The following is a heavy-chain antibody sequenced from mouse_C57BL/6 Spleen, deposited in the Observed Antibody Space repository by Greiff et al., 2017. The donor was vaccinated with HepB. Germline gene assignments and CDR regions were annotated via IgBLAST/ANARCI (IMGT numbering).Heavy chain of an antibody. D-gene: IGHD2-5*01. V-gene: IGHV14-4*01. CDR1: GFNIKDDY. CDR2: IDPENGDT. J-gene: IGHJ2*01. Sequence: VQLQQSGAELVRPGASVKLSCTASGFNIKDDYMPWVKQRPEQGLEWIGWIDPENGDTEYASKFQGKATITADTSSNTAYLQLSSLTSEDTAVYYCTTQPFAYYSNHYFDYWGQGTTLTVSS. CDR3: TTQPFAYYSNHYFDY.